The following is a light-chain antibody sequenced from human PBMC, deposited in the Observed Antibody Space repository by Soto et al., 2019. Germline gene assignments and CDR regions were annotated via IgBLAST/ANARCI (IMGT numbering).Light chain of an antibody. CDR3: QQYGSSPPT. Sequence: EIVMTQSPATLSLSPGERATLSCRASQSVNSNLAWYQQKAGQAPRLLIYGASNRATGIPDRFSGSGSGTDFTLTISRLEPEDFAVYYCQQYGSSPPTFGQGTRLEIK. CDR2: GAS. V-gene: IGKV3-20*01. CDR1: QSVNSN. J-gene: IGKJ5*01.